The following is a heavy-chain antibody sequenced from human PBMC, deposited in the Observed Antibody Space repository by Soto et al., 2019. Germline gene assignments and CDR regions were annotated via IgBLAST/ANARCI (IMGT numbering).Heavy chain of an antibody. CDR2: ISYDGSNK. CDR3: ARGSLYSNYGENFDY. CDR1: GFTFSSYA. Sequence: GGSLRLSCAASGFTFSSYAMHWVRQAPGKGLEWVAVISYDGSNKYYADSVKGRFIISRDNSKNTLYLQMNSLRAEDTAVYYCARGSLYSNYGENFDYWGQGTLVTVSS. V-gene: IGHV3-30-3*01. D-gene: IGHD4-4*01. J-gene: IGHJ4*02.